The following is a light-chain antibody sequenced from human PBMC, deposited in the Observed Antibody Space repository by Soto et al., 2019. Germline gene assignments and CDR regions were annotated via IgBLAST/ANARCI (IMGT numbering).Light chain of an antibody. Sequence: EIEMTQSPSSLSASVGDRVTITCRASQGIGNYLAWYQQKPGKVPKNLIYDASTLQSGVPSRFSGSGSGTDFTFPISSRQHEDVSTCYCQKYYTVSGTFGQGTKVEIK. CDR3: QKYYTVSGT. CDR1: QGIGNY. V-gene: IGKV1-27*01. J-gene: IGKJ1*01. CDR2: DAS.